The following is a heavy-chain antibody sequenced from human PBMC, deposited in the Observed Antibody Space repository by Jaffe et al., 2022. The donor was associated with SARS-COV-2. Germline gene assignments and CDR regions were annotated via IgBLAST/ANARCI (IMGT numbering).Heavy chain of an antibody. J-gene: IGHJ6*03. Sequence: QVQLQESGPGLVKPSETLSLTCTVSGGSVSSGSYYWSWIRQPPGKGLEWIGYIYYSGSTNYNPSLKSRVTISVDTSKNQFSLKLSSVTAADTAVYYCAIGRHPYYYYYMDVWGKGTTVTVSS. CDR2: IYYSGST. V-gene: IGHV4-61*01. CDR1: GGSVSSGSYY. CDR3: AIGRHPYYYYYMDV.